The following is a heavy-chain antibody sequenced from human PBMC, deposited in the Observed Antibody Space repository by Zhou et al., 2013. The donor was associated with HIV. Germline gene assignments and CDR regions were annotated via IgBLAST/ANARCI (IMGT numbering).Heavy chain of an antibody. CDR1: GYTFNAYY. CDR3: ARGGRGDLSGSTWHNWFDP. V-gene: IGHV1-2*02. Sequence: QVQLIQSGTEVKSPGASVKVSCKASGYTFNAYYIHWVRQAPGQGLEWMGWINPNNGGPIYAQKYRGRVTMTRDMSITTAYMQLTRLTFDDTAIYYCARGGRGDLSGSTWHNWFDPWGQGTLVTVSS. CDR2: INPNNGGP. D-gene: IGHD1-1*01. J-gene: IGHJ5*02.